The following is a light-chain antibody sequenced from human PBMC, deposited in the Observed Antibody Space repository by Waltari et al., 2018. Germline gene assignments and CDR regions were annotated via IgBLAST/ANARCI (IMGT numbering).Light chain of an antibody. CDR2: DVF. V-gene: IGLV2-14*03. Sequence: QSALTQPASVSGSPGQSIPISCTGTTSDVGFYNYVSWYQQHPGKAPQLIIYDVFERPSGVSNRFSGSKSGNTASLTISGLLAEDEADYYCNSYTGSSSWVFGGGTKLTVL. CDR3: NSYTGSSSWV. CDR1: TSDVGFYNY. J-gene: IGLJ3*02.